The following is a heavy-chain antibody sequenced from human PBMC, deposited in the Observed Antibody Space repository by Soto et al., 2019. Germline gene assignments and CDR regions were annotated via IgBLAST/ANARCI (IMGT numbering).Heavy chain of an antibody. J-gene: IGHJ5*02. CDR1: GGSFSGYY. CDR2: INHSGST. CDR3: ARAYDFWSGPNWFDP. V-gene: IGHV4-34*01. Sequence: SETLSLTCAVYGGSFSGYYWSWIRQPPGKGLEWIGEINHSGSTNYNPSLKSRVTISVDTSKNQFSLKLSSVTAADTAVYYCARAYDFWSGPNWFDPWGQGTLVTVSS. D-gene: IGHD3-3*01.